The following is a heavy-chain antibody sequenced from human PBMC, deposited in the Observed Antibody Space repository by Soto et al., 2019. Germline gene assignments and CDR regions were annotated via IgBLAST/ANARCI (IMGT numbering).Heavy chain of an antibody. CDR2: IIPNFGTT. D-gene: IGHD5-18*01. J-gene: IGHJ6*02. CDR1: GGTFSSDA. V-gene: IGHV1-69*01. CDR3: ARDPVDTSMLTGYYGMDV. Sequence: QVHLVQSGAEVKKPGSSVKVSCKASGGTFSSDAIDWVRQAPGQGLEWMGGIIPNFGTTNYAQKFQGRATITADESTSTVYMELSSLRSEDTAVYYCARDPVDTSMLTGYYGMDVWGQGTTVTVSS.